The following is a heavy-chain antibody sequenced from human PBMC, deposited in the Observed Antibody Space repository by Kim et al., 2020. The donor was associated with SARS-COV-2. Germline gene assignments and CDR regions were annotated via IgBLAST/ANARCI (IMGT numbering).Heavy chain of an antibody. D-gene: IGHD3-10*01. J-gene: IGHJ4*02. V-gene: IGHV3-23*01. CDR3: AKRYYFDSGNFDY. Sequence: SAASVKGRFTISRANSEHPLYLQMNSLRAEDTAVYYCAKRYYFDSGNFDYWGQGTLVTVSS.